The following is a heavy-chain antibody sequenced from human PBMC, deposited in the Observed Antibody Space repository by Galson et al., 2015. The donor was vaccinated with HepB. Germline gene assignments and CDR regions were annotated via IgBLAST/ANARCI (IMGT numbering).Heavy chain of an antibody. CDR3: ARAPRGSWYRGFDP. V-gene: IGHV6-1*01. J-gene: IGHJ5*02. CDR1: GDSVSSNSAA. CDR2: TYYRSKWYN. D-gene: IGHD6-13*01. Sequence: CAISGDSVSSNSAAWNWIRQSPSRGLEWLGRTYYRSKWYNDYAVSVKSRITINPDTSKNQFSLQLNSVTPEDTAVYYCARAPRGSWYRGFDPWGQGTLVTVSS.